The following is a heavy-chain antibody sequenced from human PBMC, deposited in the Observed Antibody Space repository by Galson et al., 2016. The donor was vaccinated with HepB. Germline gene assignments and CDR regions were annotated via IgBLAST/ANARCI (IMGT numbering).Heavy chain of an antibody. V-gene: IGHV3-13*01. CDR3: AREGTRSDWNDWYFDI. J-gene: IGHJ2*01. D-gene: IGHD1-1*01. CDR1: GFTFSRSD. Sequence: SLRLSCAASGFTFSRSDMHWVRQGPGKGLEWVSTIGTGGDTYYADSVKGRFTISRENAKNSLYLQMNSLRAEDTAIYDCAREGTRSDWNDWYFDIWGRGTLVTVSS. CDR2: IGTGGDT.